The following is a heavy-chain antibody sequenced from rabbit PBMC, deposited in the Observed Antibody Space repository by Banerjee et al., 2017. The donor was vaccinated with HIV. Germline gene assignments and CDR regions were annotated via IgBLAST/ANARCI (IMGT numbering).Heavy chain of an antibody. CDR1: GFSFSSSYY. J-gene: IGHJ4*01. D-gene: IGHD4-2*01. Sequence: QEQLEESGGGLVKPEGSLTLTCKASGFSFSSSYYMCWVRQAPGKGLEWIACINTSTGNTVYASWAKGRFTISKTSSTTVTLQMTSLTAADTATYFCARGGYGGDSGATGLWGPGTLVTVS. V-gene: IGHV1S45*01. CDR2: INTSTGNT. CDR3: ARGGYGGDSGATGL.